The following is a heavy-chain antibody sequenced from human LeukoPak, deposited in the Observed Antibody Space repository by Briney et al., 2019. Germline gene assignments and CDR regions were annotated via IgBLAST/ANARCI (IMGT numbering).Heavy chain of an antibody. CDR3: ARGPTVVPPYYYYYGMDV. CDR1: GGSISSGGYY. CDR2: IYYSGST. Sequence: PSETLSLTCTVSGGSISSGGYYWSWIRQHPGKGLEWIGYIYYSGSTYYNPSLKSRVTISVDTSKDQFSLKLSSVTAADTAVYYCARGPTVVPPYYYYYGMDVWGQGTTVTVSS. J-gene: IGHJ6*02. D-gene: IGHD4-23*01. V-gene: IGHV4-31*03.